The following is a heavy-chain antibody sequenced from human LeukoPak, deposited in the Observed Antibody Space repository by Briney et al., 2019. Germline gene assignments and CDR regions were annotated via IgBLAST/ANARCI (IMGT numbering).Heavy chain of an antibody. CDR1: GFTFDDYA. V-gene: IGHV3-9*03. CDR3: AKSIGSGSYYYYFDY. D-gene: IGHD3-10*01. Sequence: GRSLRLSCAASGFTFDDYAMHWVRQAPGKGLEWVSGISWNSGSIGYADSVKGRFTISRDNAKNSLYLQMNSLRAEDMALYYCAKSIGSGSYYYYFDYWGQGTLVTVSS. J-gene: IGHJ4*02. CDR2: ISWNSGSI.